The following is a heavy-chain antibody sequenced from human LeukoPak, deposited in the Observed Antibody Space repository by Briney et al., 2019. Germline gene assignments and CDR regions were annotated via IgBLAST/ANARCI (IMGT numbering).Heavy chain of an antibody. CDR3: ARHIGGGIEDMDV. V-gene: IGHV4-59*08. D-gene: IGHD3-16*02. Sequence: PSETLSRTCTVSGGSIGTFYWSWIRQSPGKGLEWIGYIYVTATRYNPYLQSRLTISVDRSRNQFFLNLSSVTAADTAVYYCARHIGGGIEDMDVWGKGTKVIVSS. J-gene: IGHJ6*03. CDR1: GGSIGTFY. CDR2: IYVTAT.